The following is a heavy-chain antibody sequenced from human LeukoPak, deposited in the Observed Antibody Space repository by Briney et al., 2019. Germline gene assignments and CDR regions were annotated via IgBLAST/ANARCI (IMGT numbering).Heavy chain of an antibody. J-gene: IGHJ4*02. CDR3: ARVNGGY. CDR2: IYYSGDT. D-gene: IGHD2-8*01. V-gene: IGHV4-59*12. Sequence: SETLSLTCSISGDSISTYYWSWIRQTPGKGLEWIGYIYYSGDTNYNPSLKSRVTISVDTSKNQFSLKLSSVTAADTAVYYCARVNGGYWGQGTLVTVSS. CDR1: GDSISTYY.